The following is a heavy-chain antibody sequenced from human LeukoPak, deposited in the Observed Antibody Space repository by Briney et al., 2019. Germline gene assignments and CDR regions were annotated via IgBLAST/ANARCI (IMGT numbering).Heavy chain of an antibody. CDR3: TRHTYFYDSPGAYYFDY. D-gene: IGHD3-22*01. V-gene: IGHV4-38-2*01. CDR1: VYSISSGHY. CDR2: IHHSGRT. Sequence: SETLSLTRAVSVYSISSGHYWGWIRQPPGKGLEWIGSIHHSGRTYHNSSLKVRVTISVDTSKNQFSLRLSSVTAADTAVYYCTRHTYFYDSPGAYYFDYWGQGTLVTVSS. J-gene: IGHJ4*02.